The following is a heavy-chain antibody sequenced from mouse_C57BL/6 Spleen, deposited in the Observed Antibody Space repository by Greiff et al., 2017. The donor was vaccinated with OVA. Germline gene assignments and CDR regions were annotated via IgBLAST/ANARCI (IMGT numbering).Heavy chain of an antibody. CDR3: ARLDCYGFFDY. J-gene: IGHJ2*01. CDR1: GYSFTGYY. Sequence: EVQLQQSGPELVKPGASVKISCKASGYSFTGYYMNWVKQSPEKSLEWIGEINPSTGGTTYNQKFKAKATLTVDKSSSTAYMQLKSLTSEDSAVYYCARLDCYGFFDYWGQGTTLTVSS. CDR2: INPSTGGT. V-gene: IGHV1-42*01. D-gene: IGHD1-2*01.